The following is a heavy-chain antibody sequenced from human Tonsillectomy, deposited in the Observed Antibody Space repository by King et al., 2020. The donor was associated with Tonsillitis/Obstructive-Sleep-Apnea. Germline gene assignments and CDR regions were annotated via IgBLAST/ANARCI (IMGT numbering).Heavy chain of an antibody. J-gene: IGHJ3*02. Sequence: VQLVESGGGLVKPGRSLRLSCTASGFTFGDYAMSWFRQAPGKGLEWVGFIRSKAYGGTAENAASVKGRFTISRDDSKSIAYLQMSSLKSEDTAVYYCTRGDCSSVSCYKEDAFDIWGQGTMVTVSP. CDR2: IRSKAYGGTA. CDR1: GFTFGDYA. D-gene: IGHD2-15*01. CDR3: TRGDCSSVSCYKEDAFDI. V-gene: IGHV3-49*05.